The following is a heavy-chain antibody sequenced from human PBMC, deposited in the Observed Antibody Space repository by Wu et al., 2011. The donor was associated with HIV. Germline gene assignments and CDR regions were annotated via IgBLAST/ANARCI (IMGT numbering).Heavy chain of an antibody. V-gene: IGHV1-69*14. J-gene: IGHJ5*02. CDR2: IIPIFGTA. D-gene: IGHD2-21*01. Sequence: QVQLVQSGAAVKKPGSSVKVSCKASGGTFNSYGITWVRQAPGQGLEWMGGIIPIFGTASYAQKFQGRVTITADKSTSTAYMEVSSLRSEDTAMYYCARDFGGDRGSWGQGTLVTVS. CDR3: ARDFGGDRGS. CDR1: GGTFNSYG.